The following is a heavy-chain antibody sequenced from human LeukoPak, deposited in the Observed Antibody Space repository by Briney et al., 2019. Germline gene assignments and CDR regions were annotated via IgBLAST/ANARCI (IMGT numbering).Heavy chain of an antibody. CDR2: IYYSGST. V-gene: IGHV4-59*01. Sequence: SETLSLTCTVSGGSISSYYWSWIRQPPGKGLEWIGYIYYSGSTNYNPSLKSRVTISVDTSKNQFSLKLSSVTAADTAVYYCARDFGDYDSSGYYYYYYMDVWGKGTTVTISS. CDR3: ARDFGDYDSSGYYYYYYMDV. J-gene: IGHJ6*03. D-gene: IGHD3-22*01. CDR1: GGSISSYY.